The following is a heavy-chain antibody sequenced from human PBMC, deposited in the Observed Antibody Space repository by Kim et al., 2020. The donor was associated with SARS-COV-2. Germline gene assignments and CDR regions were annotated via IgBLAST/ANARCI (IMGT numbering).Heavy chain of an antibody. CDR2: IYYSGST. D-gene: IGHD3-10*01. J-gene: IGHJ6*02. Sequence: SETLSLTCTVSGGSVSSGSYYWSWIRQPPGKGLEWIGYIYYSGSTNYNPSLKSRVTISVDTSKNQFSLKLSSVTAADTAVYYCARDLVVRGVIRDLYYYYGMDVWGQGTTVTVSS. V-gene: IGHV4-61*01. CDR1: GGSVSSGSYY. CDR3: ARDLVVRGVIRDLYYYYGMDV.